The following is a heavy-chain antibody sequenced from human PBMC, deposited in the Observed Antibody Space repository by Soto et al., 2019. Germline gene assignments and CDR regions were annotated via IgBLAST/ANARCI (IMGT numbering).Heavy chain of an antibody. CDR3: ARDGPYGSGSYRTFDP. CDR1: GVSINSGGSA. J-gene: IGHJ5*02. Sequence: QVQLQESGPGMVKPSQTLSLTCSVSGVSINSGGSAWSWIRQHPGRGLEWLGYLYYTGSTHYNPSLKSRVIISVDTAKNQFSLRLSYVTAADTAVYYCARDGPYGSGSYRTFDPWGQGTLVTVSS. CDR2: LYYTGST. V-gene: IGHV4-31*03. D-gene: IGHD3-10*01.